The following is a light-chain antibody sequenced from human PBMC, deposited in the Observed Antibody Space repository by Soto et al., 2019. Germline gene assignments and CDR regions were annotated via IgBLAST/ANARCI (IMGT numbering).Light chain of an antibody. J-gene: IGLJ2*01. CDR2: ADT. CDR1: NSNIGAGYP. Sequence: QSVLTQPPSVTGAPGQRVTISCTGSNSNIGAGYPVHWYQQFPGAAPKLLIYADTHRPSGVPDRFSGSKSGTSASLAITGLQAEDEADFYCQSYDSNLIGLIFDGGTKVTVL. CDR3: QSYDSNLIGLI. V-gene: IGLV1-40*01.